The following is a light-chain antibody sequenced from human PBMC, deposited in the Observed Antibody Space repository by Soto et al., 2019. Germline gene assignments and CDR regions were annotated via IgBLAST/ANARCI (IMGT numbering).Light chain of an antibody. V-gene: IGKV1-39*01. CDR1: QSITYY. CDR3: QQSYSASFT. CDR2: SVA. Sequence: DIQMTQSPSSLSASVGDRVTITCRASQSITYYLNWYQQRPGEAPKLLIYSVAIFQNGVPSRFSGGGSETDYSLTISSLQPEDFATYYCQQSYSASFTFGPGTRVDIK. J-gene: IGKJ3*01.